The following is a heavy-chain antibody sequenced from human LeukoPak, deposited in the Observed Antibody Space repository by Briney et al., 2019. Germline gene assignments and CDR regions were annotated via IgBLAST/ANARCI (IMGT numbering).Heavy chain of an antibody. CDR3: ARDLGVTTY. CDR2: INSDGTTT. V-gene: IGHV3-74*01. D-gene: IGHD4-17*01. Sequence: GESLRLSCAASGFSFSSYWMHWVRQVPGKGLAWVSRINSDGTTTNYAGSVKGRFTISSDNAKSTLYLQMSSLRVDDTAVYYCARDLGVTTYWGRGTLVIVSS. J-gene: IGHJ4*02. CDR1: GFSFSSYW.